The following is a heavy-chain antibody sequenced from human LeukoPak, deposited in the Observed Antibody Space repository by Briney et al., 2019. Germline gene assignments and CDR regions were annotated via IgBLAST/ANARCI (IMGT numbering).Heavy chain of an antibody. V-gene: IGHV1-46*01. CDR1: GYTFTSYY. CDR3: ARDRVAGTVLDY. CDR2: INPSGGST. J-gene: IGHJ4*02. Sequence: GASVKVSCKASGYTFTSYYMHWVRQAPGQGLEWMGIINPSGGSTSYAQKFQGRVTMTRDMSTSTVYMELSSLRSEDTAVYYCARDRVAGTVLDYWGQGTLVTVSS. D-gene: IGHD6-19*01.